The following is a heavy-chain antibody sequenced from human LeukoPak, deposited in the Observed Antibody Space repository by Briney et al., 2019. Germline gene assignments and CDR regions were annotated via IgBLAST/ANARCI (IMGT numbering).Heavy chain of an antibody. CDR1: VYTFTSCG. CDR3: ARVGWLPHWYFEL. J-gene: IGHJ2*01. CDR2: ISAYNGNT. V-gene: IGHV1-18*01. Sequence: GASVNLSCKASVYTFTSCGISWVRQALGQGLEWVGWISAYNGNTNYAQKLQGIVTMTTDTSTSTAYMELRSLRSDDTAVYYCARVGWLPHWYFELWGRGTLFTVSS. D-gene: IGHD5-24*01.